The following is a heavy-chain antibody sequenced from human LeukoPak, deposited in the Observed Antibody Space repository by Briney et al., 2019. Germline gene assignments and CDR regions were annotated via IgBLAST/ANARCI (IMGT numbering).Heavy chain of an antibody. CDR3: AKGEQWLVLYFQH. J-gene: IGHJ1*01. CDR2: ISDSGAYG. D-gene: IGHD6-19*01. Sequence: PGGSLRLSCAASGFTFSTYAMSWVRQAPGKGLEWVSGISDSGAYGVYADSVKGRFTISRDNSKNTLYLQMNSLRAEDTAVYYCAKGEQWLVLYFQHWGQGTLVTVSS. CDR1: GFTFSTYA. V-gene: IGHV3-23*01.